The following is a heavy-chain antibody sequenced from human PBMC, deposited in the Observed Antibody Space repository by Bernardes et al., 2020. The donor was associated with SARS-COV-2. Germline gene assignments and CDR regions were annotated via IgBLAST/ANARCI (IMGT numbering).Heavy chain of an antibody. J-gene: IGHJ6*03. Sequence: SGPTLVKPTQTLTLTCTFSGFSLSTSGVGVGWIRQPPGKALEWLALIYWDDDKRYSPSLKSRLTITKDTSKNQVVLTMTNMDPVDTATYYGAHSLYYYGSGSYLYGTYYYYMDVWGKGTTVTVSS. CDR3: AHSLYYYGSGSYLYGTYYYYMDV. D-gene: IGHD3-10*01. CDR1: GFSLSTSGVG. CDR2: IYWDDDK. V-gene: IGHV2-5*02.